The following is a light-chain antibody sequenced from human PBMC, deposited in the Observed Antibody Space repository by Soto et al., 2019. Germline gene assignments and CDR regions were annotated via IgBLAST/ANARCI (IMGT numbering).Light chain of an antibody. CDR3: QQYGSSPLYT. CDR1: QSVSSSY. CDR2: DAS. V-gene: IGKV3D-20*01. J-gene: IGKJ2*01. Sequence: EIVLTQSPATLSLSPGERATLSCVASQSVSSSYLAWCQHKPGLAPRLLIYDASSRATGIPDRFSGSGSGTDFTLTISRLEPVEFAVYYWQQYGSSPLYTFVQGTKLEMK.